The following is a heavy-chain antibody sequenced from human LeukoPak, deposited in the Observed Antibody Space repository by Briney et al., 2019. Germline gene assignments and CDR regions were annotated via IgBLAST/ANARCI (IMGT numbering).Heavy chain of an antibody. Sequence: ASVKVSCKVSGYTLTELSMHWVRQAPGKGLEWMGGFDPEDGETIYAQKFQGRVTMTEDTSTDTAYMELNSLRSEDTAAYYCATDRAAARNAFDIWGQGTMVTVSS. CDR2: FDPEDGET. D-gene: IGHD6-13*01. CDR3: ATDRAAARNAFDI. J-gene: IGHJ3*02. V-gene: IGHV1-24*01. CDR1: GYTLTELS.